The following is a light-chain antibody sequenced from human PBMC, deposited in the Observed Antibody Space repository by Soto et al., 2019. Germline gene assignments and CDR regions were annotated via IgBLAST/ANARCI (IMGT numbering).Light chain of an antibody. V-gene: IGLV2-14*03. CDR1: SSDVGAYDY. J-gene: IGLJ2*01. CDR2: DVS. Sequence: QSALTQPASVSGSPGQSITISCTGTSSDVGAYDYVSWYQHHPGKAPKLMLYDVSNRPSGVSNRFSGSKSGNTASLTISGLQAEDEAEYYCSSYTISSTFVVFGGGTKVTVL. CDR3: SSYTISSTFVV.